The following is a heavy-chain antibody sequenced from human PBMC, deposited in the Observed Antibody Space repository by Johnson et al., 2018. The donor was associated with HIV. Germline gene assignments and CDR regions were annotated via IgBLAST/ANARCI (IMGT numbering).Heavy chain of an antibody. V-gene: IGHV3-30*02. Sequence: QVQLVESGGGVVQPGGSLRLSCAASGFTFSSYGMHWVRQAPGKGLEWVAFIRYDGSNKYYVDSVKGRFTISRDNAKNSLYLQMNSLRAEDTAVYYCARGDYYDSSGYFSDAFDIWGQGTMVTVSS. J-gene: IGHJ3*02. D-gene: IGHD3-22*01. CDR3: ARGDYYDSSGYFSDAFDI. CDR1: GFTFSSYG. CDR2: IRYDGSNK.